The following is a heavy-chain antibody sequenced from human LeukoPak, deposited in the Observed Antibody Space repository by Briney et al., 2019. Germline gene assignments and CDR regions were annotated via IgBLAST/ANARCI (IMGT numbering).Heavy chain of an antibody. J-gene: IGHJ6*02. CDR2: IYYSGST. Sequence: SETLSLTCTVSGGSISSYYWSRIRQPPGKGLEWIGYIYYSGSTNYNPSLKSRVTISVDTSKNQFSLKLSSVTAADTAVYCCASSPRPSDYYYYGMDVWGQGTTVTVSS. CDR1: GGSISSYY. CDR3: ASSPRPSDYYYYGMDV. D-gene: IGHD3-10*01. V-gene: IGHV4-59*01.